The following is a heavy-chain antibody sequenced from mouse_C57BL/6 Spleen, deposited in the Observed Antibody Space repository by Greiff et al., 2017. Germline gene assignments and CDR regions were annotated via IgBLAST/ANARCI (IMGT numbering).Heavy chain of an antibody. CDR3: ARSGSRYYYAMDY. Sequence: QVQLQQPGAELVMPGASVKLSCKASGYTFTSYWMHWVKQRPGPGLEWIGEIDPSDSYTNYNQKFKGKSTLTVDQSSSTAYRQLSSLTSEDSAVYYCARSGSRYYYAMDYWGQGTSVTVSS. CDR2: IDPSDSYT. D-gene: IGHD1-1*01. V-gene: IGHV1-69*01. CDR1: GYTFTSYW. J-gene: IGHJ4*01.